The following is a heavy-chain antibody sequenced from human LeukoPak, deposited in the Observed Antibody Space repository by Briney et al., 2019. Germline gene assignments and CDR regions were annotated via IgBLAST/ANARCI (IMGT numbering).Heavy chain of an antibody. Sequence: GGSLRLSCAASGFTFSSYGMHWVRQAPGKGLEWLAVISYDGSNKYYADSVKGRFTISRDNSKNTLYLQMNSLRAEDTAVYCCAKPVYSSSWSPFDYWGQGTLVTVSS. J-gene: IGHJ4*02. CDR3: AKPVYSSSWSPFDY. D-gene: IGHD6-13*01. CDR1: GFTFSSYG. V-gene: IGHV3-30*18. CDR2: ISYDGSNK.